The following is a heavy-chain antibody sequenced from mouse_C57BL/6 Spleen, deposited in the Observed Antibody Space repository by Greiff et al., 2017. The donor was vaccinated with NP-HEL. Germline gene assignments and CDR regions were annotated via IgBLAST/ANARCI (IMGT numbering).Heavy chain of an antibody. CDR3: ASQDYYGSSYWYFDV. J-gene: IGHJ1*03. V-gene: IGHV1-26*01. Sequence: EVQLQQSGPELVKPGASVKISCKASGYTFTDYYMNWVKQSHGKSLEWIGDINPNNGGTSYNQKFKGKATLTVDKSSSTAYMELRSLTSEDSAVYYCASQDYYGSSYWYFDVWGTGTTVTVSS. D-gene: IGHD1-1*01. CDR2: INPNNGGT. CDR1: GYTFTDYY.